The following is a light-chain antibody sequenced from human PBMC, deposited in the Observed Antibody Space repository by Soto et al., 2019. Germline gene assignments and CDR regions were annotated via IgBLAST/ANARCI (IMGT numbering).Light chain of an antibody. Sequence: EIVMTQYPATLSVSRGGRATLSCRASQSVSSNLAWYQQKPGQAPRLLIYGASTRATGIPARFSGSGSGTEFTLTISSLQSEDFAVYYCQQYNSYSFGQGTKVDIK. CDR2: GAS. CDR3: QQYNSYS. V-gene: IGKV3-15*01. J-gene: IGKJ1*01. CDR1: QSVSSN.